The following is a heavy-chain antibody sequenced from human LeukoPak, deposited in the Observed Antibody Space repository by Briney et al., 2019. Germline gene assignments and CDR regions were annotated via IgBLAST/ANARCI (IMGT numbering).Heavy chain of an antibody. CDR1: GYTFTGYY. CDR2: INPNSGGT. V-gene: IGHV1-2*02. Sequence: ASVKVSCKASGYTFTGYYMHWVRQAPGQGLEWMGWINPNSGGTNYAQKFQGRVTMTRDTSISTAYMELSRLRSGDTAVYYCARDWGMLYAYYYYMDVWGKGTTVTVSS. J-gene: IGHJ6*03. CDR3: ARDWGMLYAYYYYMDV. D-gene: IGHD2-8*01.